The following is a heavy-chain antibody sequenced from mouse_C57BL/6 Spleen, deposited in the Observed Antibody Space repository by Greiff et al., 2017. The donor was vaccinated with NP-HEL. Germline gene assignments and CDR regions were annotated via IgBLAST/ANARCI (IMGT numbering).Heavy chain of an antibody. CDR1: GYTFTDYE. Sequence: QVQLQQSGAELVRPGASVTLSCKASGYTFTDYEMHWVKQTPVHGLEWIGAIDPETGGTAYNQKFKGKAILTADKSSSTAYMELRGLTSEDSAVYYCTRSGIPYYGSSYPYWGQGTLVTVSA. CDR3: TRSGIPYYGSSYPY. J-gene: IGHJ3*01. CDR2: IDPETGGT. D-gene: IGHD1-1*01. V-gene: IGHV1-15*01.